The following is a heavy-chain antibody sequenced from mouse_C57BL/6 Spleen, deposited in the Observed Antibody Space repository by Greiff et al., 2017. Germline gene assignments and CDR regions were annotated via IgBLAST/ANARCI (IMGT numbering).Heavy chain of an antibody. D-gene: IGHD1-1*01. V-gene: IGHV3-6*01. CDR2: ISYDGSN. CDR1: GYSITSGYY. CDR3: ARSYDYFDY. J-gene: IGHJ2*01. Sequence: VQLQQSGPGLVKPSQSLSLTCSVTGYSITSGYYWNWIRQFPGNKLEWMGYISYDGSNNYNPSLKNRISITRDTSKNQFFLKLNSVTTEDTATYYCARSYDYFDYWGQGTTLTVSS.